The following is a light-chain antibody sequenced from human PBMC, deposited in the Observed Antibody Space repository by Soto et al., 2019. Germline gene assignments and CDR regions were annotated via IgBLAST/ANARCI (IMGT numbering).Light chain of an antibody. Sequence: QSVLTQPPSASGTPGQRVTISGSGSSSNIGRNTVNWYQQLPGTAPKLLLYSNDQRPSGVPDRFSGSKSGTSASLAISGLQSEDEAEYYCAAWDGSLNGVLFGGGTKLTVL. CDR1: SSNIGRNT. V-gene: IGLV1-44*01. CDR2: SND. J-gene: IGLJ2*01. CDR3: AAWDGSLNGVL.